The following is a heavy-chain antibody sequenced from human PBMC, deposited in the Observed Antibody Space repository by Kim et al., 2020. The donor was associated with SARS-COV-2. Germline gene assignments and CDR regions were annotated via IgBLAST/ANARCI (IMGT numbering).Heavy chain of an antibody. J-gene: IGHJ4*02. CDR2: IYYSGST. CDR3: ASGMRYFDY. V-gene: IGHV4-59*13. CDR1: GGSISSYY. Sequence: SETLSLTCTVSGGSISSYYWSWIRQPPGKGLEWIGYIYYSGSTNYNPSLKSRVTISVDTSKNQFSLKLSSVTAADTAVYYCASGMRYFDYWGQGTLVTVS.